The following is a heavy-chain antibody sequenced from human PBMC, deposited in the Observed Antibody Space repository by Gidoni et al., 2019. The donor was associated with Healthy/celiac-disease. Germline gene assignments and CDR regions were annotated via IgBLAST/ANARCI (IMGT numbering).Heavy chain of an antibody. CDR3: ARDAGAHYYDSSGYYFDY. J-gene: IGHJ4*02. V-gene: IGHV4-31*03. D-gene: IGHD3-22*01. Sequence: QVQLQESGPGLVKPSQTLSLTCTVSGGSISRGGYYWSWIRQHPGKGLEWIGYIYYSGSTYYNPSLKSRVTISVDTSKNQFSLKLSSVTAADTAVYYCARDAGAHYYDSSGYYFDYWGQGTLVTVSS. CDR1: GGSISRGGYY. CDR2: IYYSGST.